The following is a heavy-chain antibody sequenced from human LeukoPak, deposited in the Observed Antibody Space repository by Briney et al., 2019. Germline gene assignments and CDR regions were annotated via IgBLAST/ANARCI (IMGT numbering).Heavy chain of an antibody. CDR3: ARTTYYYDSSGPVPYYFDY. CDR2: IIPILGIA. CDR1: GGTFSSYA. V-gene: IGHV1-69*04. D-gene: IGHD3-22*01. Sequence: SVKVSYKASGGTFSSYAISWVRQAPGQGLEWMGRIIPILGIANYAQKFQGRVAITADKSTSTAYMELSSLRSEDTAVYYCARTTYYYDSSGPVPYYFDYWGQGTLVTVSS. J-gene: IGHJ4*02.